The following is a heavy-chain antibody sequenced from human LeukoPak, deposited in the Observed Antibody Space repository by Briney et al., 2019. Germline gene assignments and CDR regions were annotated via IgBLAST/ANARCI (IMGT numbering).Heavy chain of an antibody. D-gene: IGHD5-18*01. CDR2: IIPIFGTA. CDR1: GGTFSSYA. J-gene: IGHJ4*02. Sequence: ASVKVSCKASGGTFSSYAISWVRQAPGQGLEWMGGIIPIFGTANYAQKFQGRVTITADESTSTAYMELSSLRSEDTAVYYCASAGINRYSYGSEGYWGQGTLVTVSS. CDR3: ASAGINRYSYGSEGY. V-gene: IGHV1-69*13.